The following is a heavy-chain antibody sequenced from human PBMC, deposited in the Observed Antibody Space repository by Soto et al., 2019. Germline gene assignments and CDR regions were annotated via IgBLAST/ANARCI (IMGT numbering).Heavy chain of an antibody. V-gene: IGHV4-4*02. CDR2: IYHSGST. CDR1: GGSISISNW. CDR3: ARAGYSSSWYGYYGMDV. D-gene: IGHD6-13*01. J-gene: IGHJ6*02. Sequence: SETLSLTCAVSGGSISISNWWSCVRQPPGKGLEWIGEIYHSGSTNYNPSLKSRVTISVDKSKNQFSLKLSSVTAADTAVYYCARAGYSSSWYGYYGMDVWGQGTTVTVSS.